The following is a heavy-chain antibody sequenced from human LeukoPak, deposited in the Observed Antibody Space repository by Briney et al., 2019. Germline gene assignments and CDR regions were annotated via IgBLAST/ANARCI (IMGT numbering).Heavy chain of an antibody. CDR1: GGSISSYY. CDR2: IYYSGST. J-gene: IGHJ5*02. D-gene: IGHD7-27*01. Sequence: SETLSLTCTVSGGSISSYYWSWIRQPPGKGLEWIGYIYYSGSTNYNPSLKSRVTISVDTSKNQFSLKLSSVTAADTAVYYCARLTWDHLADPWGQGTLVTVSS. V-gene: IGHV4-59*01. CDR3: ARLTWDHLADP.